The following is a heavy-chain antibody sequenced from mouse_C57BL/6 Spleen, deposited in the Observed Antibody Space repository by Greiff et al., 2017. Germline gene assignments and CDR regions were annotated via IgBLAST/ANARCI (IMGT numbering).Heavy chain of an antibody. J-gene: IGHJ2*01. D-gene: IGHD1-1*01. CDR1: GFTFSSYA. CDR2: ISDGGSYT. V-gene: IGHV5-4*01. Sequence: EVQRVESGGGLVKPGGSLKLSCAASGFTFSSYAMSWVRQTPEKRLEWVATISDGGSYTDYPDNVKGRFTISRDNAKNNLYLQMSHLKSEDTAMYYCARDRNYGSSSYFDYWGQGTTLTVSS. CDR3: ARDRNYGSSSYFDY.